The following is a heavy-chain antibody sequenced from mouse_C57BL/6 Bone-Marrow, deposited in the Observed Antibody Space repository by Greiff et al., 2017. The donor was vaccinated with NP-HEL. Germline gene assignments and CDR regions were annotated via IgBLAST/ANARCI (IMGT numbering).Heavy chain of an antibody. D-gene: IGHD5-1*01. CDR3: ARVNPPN. J-gene: IGHJ3*01. Sequence: VQLKESGPGLVKPSQSLSLTCSVTGYSITSGYYWNWIRQFPGNKLEWMGYISYDGSNNYNPSLKNRISITRDTSKNQFFLKLNSVTTEDTATYYCARVNPPNWGQGTLVTVSA. V-gene: IGHV3-6*01. CDR2: ISYDGSN. CDR1: GYSITSGYY.